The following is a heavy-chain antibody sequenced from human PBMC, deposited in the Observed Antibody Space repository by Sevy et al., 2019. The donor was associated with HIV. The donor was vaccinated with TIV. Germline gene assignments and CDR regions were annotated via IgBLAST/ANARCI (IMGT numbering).Heavy chain of an antibody. Sequence: GGSLRLSCAASGFTFSSYWMSWVRQAPGKGLEWVANIKQDGSEKYYVESVKGRFTISRDNAKNSLYLQMNRLRAEDTAVYYCARGGGYSGYEYDEYYFDYWGQGTLVTVSS. J-gene: IGHJ4*02. CDR1: GFTFSSYW. CDR2: IKQDGSEK. V-gene: IGHV3-7*01. D-gene: IGHD5-12*01. CDR3: ARGGGYSGYEYDEYYFDY.